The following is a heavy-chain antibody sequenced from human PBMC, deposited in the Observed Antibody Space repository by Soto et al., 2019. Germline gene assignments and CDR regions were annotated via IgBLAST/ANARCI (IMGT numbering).Heavy chain of an antibody. CDR2: IIPILGIA. Sequence: QVQLVQSGAEVKKPGSSVKVSCKASGGTFSSYTISWVRQAPGQGLEWMGRIIPILGIANYAQKFQGRVPMTADKPTGTAYMELSSLRSEHTAVYYCARVPGRAGFLSYDWFDPWGQGTLVTVSS. CDR3: ARVPGRAGFLSYDWFDP. CDR1: GGTFSSYT. D-gene: IGHD3-10*01. J-gene: IGHJ5*02. V-gene: IGHV1-69*02.